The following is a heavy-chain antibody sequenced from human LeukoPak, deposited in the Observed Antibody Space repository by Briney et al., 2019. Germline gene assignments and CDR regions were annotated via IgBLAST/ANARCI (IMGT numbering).Heavy chain of an antibody. J-gene: IGHJ4*02. D-gene: IGHD3-22*01. CDR2: ISRCGSNI. V-gene: IGHV3-11*01. CDR1: GSLLSVYY. CDR3: ARDNYYESSGPLGH. Sequence: GGSQRLSCTVSGSLLSVYYVSWLRQATGGALEWVSYISRCGSNIYYAASVKGRFTISSDNAKNSLYLQMNSLRGEDTAVDYCARDNYYESSGPLGHWGQGTLVTVSS.